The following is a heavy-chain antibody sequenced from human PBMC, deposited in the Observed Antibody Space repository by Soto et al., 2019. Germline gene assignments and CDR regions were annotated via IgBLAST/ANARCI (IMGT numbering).Heavy chain of an antibody. V-gene: IGHV4-59*01. Sequence: SETLSLTCTVSGGSISSYYWSWIRQPPGRGLEWIGYIYYSGSTNYNPSLKSRVTISLDTSKNQFSLNLSSVTAADTAVYYCAREIGYCSGGSCYSGWFDPWGQGTLVTVSS. CDR1: GGSISSYY. D-gene: IGHD2-15*01. CDR2: IYYSGST. J-gene: IGHJ5*02. CDR3: AREIGYCSGGSCYSGWFDP.